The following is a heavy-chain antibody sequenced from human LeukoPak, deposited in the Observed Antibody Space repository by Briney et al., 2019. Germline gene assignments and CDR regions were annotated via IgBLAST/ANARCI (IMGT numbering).Heavy chain of an antibody. CDR2: IYTSGST. CDR3: ARSTYYDFWSGYFDY. CDR1: GGSISSGSYY. D-gene: IGHD3-3*01. J-gene: IGHJ4*02. V-gene: IGHV4-61*02. Sequence: SQTLSLTCTVSGGSISSGSYYWSWIRQPAGKGLEWIGRIYTSGSTNYNPSLKSRVTMSVDTSKNQFSLKLSSVTAADTAVYYCARSTYYDFWSGYFDYWGQGTLVTVSS.